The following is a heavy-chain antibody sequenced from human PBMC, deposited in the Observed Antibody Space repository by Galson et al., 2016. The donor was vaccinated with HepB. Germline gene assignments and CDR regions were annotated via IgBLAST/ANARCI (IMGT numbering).Heavy chain of an antibody. D-gene: IGHD1-1*01. CDR1: GGSFSRNA. CDR3: ARGLGKFWYFGL. CDR2: IIPSFGTP. J-gene: IGHJ2*01. V-gene: IGHV1-69*13. Sequence: SVKVSCKASGGSFSRNAISWVRQAPGQGLEWMGGIIPSFGTPTYAQKFQGRLTISASEFTSTGYMELNSLRSEDTAVYYCARGLGKFWYFGLWGRGTLVTVSS.